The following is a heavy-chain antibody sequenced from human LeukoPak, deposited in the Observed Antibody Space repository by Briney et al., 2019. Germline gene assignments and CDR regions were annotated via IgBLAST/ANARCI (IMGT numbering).Heavy chain of an antibody. D-gene: IGHD6-13*01. Sequence: PSETLSLTCTVSGGSISSGSYYWSWIRQPAGKGLEWIGYIYYSETANYNPSLKSRVTISVDTSKNQFSLKLTSVTAADTAVYYCARVYYSSSYDYWYFDLWGRGTLVTVSS. V-gene: IGHV4-61*10. J-gene: IGHJ2*01. CDR3: ARVYYSSSYDYWYFDL. CDR1: GGSISSGSYY. CDR2: IYYSETA.